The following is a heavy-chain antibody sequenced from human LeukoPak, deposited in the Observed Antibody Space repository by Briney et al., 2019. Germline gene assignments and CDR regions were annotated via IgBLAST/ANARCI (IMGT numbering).Heavy chain of an antibody. Sequence: SETLSLTCAVYGGSFSGYYWSWIRQPPGKGLEWIGEINHSGSTNYNPSLKSRVTISVDTSKNQFSLKLSSVTAADTAVYYCARVAHKAGTRPWGQGTLVIVSS. J-gene: IGHJ5*02. CDR3: ARVAHKAGTRP. CDR2: INHSGST. D-gene: IGHD6-19*01. CDR1: GGSFSGYY. V-gene: IGHV4-34*01.